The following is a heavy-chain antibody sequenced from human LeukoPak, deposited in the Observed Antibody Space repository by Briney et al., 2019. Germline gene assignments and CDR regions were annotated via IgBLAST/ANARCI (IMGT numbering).Heavy chain of an antibody. Sequence: GASVKVSCKASGYTFTSYDINWVRQATGQGLEWMGWINPNSGNTDYAQKFQGRVTITRDTSISTAYMELSSLRSEDTAVYYCARGVGHRGQEHSYVYYFDYWGQGPPVTVSS. J-gene: IGHJ4*02. V-gene: IGHV1-8*01. CDR1: GYTFTSYD. CDR3: ARGVGHRGQEHSYVYYFDY. CDR2: INPNSGNT. D-gene: IGHD5-18*01.